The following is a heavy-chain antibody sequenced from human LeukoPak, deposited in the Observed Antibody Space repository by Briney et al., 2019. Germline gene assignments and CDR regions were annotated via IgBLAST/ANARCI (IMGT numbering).Heavy chain of an antibody. J-gene: IGHJ5*02. V-gene: IGHV4-34*01. CDR2: INHSGST. D-gene: IGHD3-3*01. CDR3: ARGPSHAELPFVGYDFWSGYFSAWFDP. Sequence: SQTLSLTCTVSGGSMNSRDYYWSWIRQPPGKGLEWIGEINHSGSTNYNPSLKSRVTISVDTSKNQFSLKLSSVTAADTAVYYCARGPSHAELPFVGYDFWSGYFSAWFDPWGQGTLVTVSS. CDR1: GGSMNSRDYY.